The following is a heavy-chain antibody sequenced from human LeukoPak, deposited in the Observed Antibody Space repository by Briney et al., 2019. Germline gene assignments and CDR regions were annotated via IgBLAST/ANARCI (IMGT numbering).Heavy chain of an antibody. CDR3: AXHGDSYDSPYDY. D-gene: IGHD5-12*01. Sequence: GSLXXSCQASGYSFTTHWIGWVRQVPGKGLEWMGIIYPGDSDTRYSPSFQGHVTISADKASRTGYLQWSSLKASDTAMYLCAXHGDSYDSPYDYWGQGTLVTVSS. V-gene: IGHV5-51*01. CDR2: IYPGDSDT. J-gene: IGHJ4*02. CDR1: GYSFTTHW.